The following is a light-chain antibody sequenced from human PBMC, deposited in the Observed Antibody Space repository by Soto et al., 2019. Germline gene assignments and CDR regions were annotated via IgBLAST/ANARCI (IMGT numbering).Light chain of an antibody. CDR2: EVR. J-gene: IGLJ3*02. Sequence: QSALTQPASVSGSLGQSITISCTGTSFNYVSWYQQHPGKAPKLMIYEVRNRPSGVSNRFSGSKSGNTASLSISGLQAADEADYYCFSYTTRNTLVFGGGTKVTVL. CDR1: SFNY. V-gene: IGLV2-14*01. CDR3: FSYTTRNTLV.